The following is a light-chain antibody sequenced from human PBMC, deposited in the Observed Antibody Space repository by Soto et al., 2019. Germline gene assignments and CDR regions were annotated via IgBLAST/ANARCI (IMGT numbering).Light chain of an antibody. CDR2: DAS. Sequence: AIELTQSPSSLSASVGDTVTITCRASEGIISGLAWYQQTPGEPPKVLIYDASTLESGVPSRFSGSGFGTDFNLTISRLEPEDFAVYYCQQYGSSPITFGQGTRLEIK. J-gene: IGKJ5*01. V-gene: IGKV1-13*02. CDR1: EGIISG. CDR3: QQYGSSPIT.